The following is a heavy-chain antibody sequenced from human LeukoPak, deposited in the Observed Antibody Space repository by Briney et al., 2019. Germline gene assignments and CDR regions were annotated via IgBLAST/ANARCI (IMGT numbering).Heavy chain of an antibody. D-gene: IGHD6-6*01. CDR2: IYHSGST. V-gene: IGHV4-39*07. J-gene: IGHJ4*02. Sequence: SETLSLTCTVSGGSISSSSYYWGWIRQPPGKGLGWIGSIYHSGSTYYNPSLKSRVTISVDTSKNQFSLKLSSVTAADTAVYYCARGVARSSKFHFSYYFDYWGQGTLVTVSS. CDR3: ARGVARSSKFHFSYYFDY. CDR1: GGSISSSSYY.